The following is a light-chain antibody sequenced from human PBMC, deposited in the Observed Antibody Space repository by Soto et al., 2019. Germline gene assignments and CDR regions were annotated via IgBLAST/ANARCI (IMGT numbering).Light chain of an antibody. CDR2: DVS. Sequence: QSVLTQPASVSGSPGQSITISCTGTSSDVGGYNYVSWYQQHPGKAPKLMIYDVSNRPSGVSNRFSGSKSGNTASLTISGLQAEYEADYYCSSYTSSSPLIFGTGTKVTVL. CDR1: SSDVGGYNY. V-gene: IGLV2-14*01. J-gene: IGLJ1*01. CDR3: SSYTSSSPLI.